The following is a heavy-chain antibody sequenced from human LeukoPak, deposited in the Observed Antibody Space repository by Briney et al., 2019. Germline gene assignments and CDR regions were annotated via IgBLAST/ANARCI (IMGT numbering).Heavy chain of an antibody. V-gene: IGHV3-23*01. Sequence: GESLKISRAASGFTFSTYAMSWVRQAPGKGLEWVSAISVSAGSTYYADSVKGRFTISRDNSKNTLYLQMNSLRAEDTAVYYCATGSVRYSASWYSQEGDYWGQGTLVTVSS. CDR1: GFTFSTYA. CDR2: ISVSAGST. J-gene: IGHJ4*02. D-gene: IGHD6-13*01. CDR3: ATGSVRYSASWYSQEGDY.